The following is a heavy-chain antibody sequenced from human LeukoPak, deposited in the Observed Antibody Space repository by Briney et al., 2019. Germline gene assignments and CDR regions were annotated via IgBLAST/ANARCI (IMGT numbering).Heavy chain of an antibody. CDR1: GYTFTSYG. J-gene: IGHJ4*02. CDR3: ARDDYSSSSGLFGY. CDR2: ISAYNGNT. D-gene: IGHD6-6*01. Sequence: ASVKVSCKASGYTFTSYGISWVRQAPGQGLEWMGWISAYNGNTNYAQKLQGRVTMTTDTSTSTAYMELRSLTSDDTAVYYCARDDYSSSSGLFGYWGQGTLVTVSS. V-gene: IGHV1-18*01.